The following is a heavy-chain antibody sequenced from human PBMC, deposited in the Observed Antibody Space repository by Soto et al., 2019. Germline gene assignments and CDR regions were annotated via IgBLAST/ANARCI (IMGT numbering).Heavy chain of an antibody. V-gene: IGHV1-2*02. D-gene: IGHD3-3*01. CDR2: INPNSGDT. CDR3: ARDPPSRFFLHAFDV. Sequence: ASVKVSCKASGYSFTAYYIYWVRQAPGQGLEWVGWINPNSGDTKYAQMFQDRVTMTRDTSISTAYMELSKLRSDDTAVFFCARDPPSRFFLHAFDVWGQGTTVT. CDR1: GYSFTAYY. J-gene: IGHJ3*01.